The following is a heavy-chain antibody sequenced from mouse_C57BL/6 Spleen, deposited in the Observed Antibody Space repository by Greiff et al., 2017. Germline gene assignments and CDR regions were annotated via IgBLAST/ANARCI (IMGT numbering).Heavy chain of an antibody. CDR2: IRSKSNNYAT. D-gene: IGHD2-4*01. CDR3: VRHHYDFYYAMDY. CDR1: GFSFNTYA. V-gene: IGHV10-1*01. J-gene: IGHJ4*01. Sequence: EVMLVESGGGLVQPKGSLKLSCAASGFSFNTYAMNWVRQAPGKGLEWVARIRSKSNNYATYYADSLKDRFTISRDDSESMLYLQMNNLKTEDTAMYYCVRHHYDFYYAMDYWGQGTSGTVSS.